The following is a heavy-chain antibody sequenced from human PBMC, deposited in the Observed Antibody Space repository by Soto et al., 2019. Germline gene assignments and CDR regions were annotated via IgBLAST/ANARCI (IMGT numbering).Heavy chain of an antibody. CDR1: GFTFSSYA. CDR3: AKSLSGRVLEWLSHVAFEI. CDR2: ISGSGGST. V-gene: IGHV3-23*01. Sequence: EVQLLESGGGLVQPGGSLRLSCAASGFTFSSYAMSWVRQAPGKGLEWVAAISGSGGSTYYADSVKGRFTISRDNCKNTLYLQLNGLRAEDTAVYYRAKSLSGRVLEWLSHVAFEIWGQGTMVTVSS. J-gene: IGHJ3*02. D-gene: IGHD3-3*01.